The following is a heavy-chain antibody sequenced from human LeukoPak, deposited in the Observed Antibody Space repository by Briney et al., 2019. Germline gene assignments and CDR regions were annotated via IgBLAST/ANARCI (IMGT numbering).Heavy chain of an antibody. Sequence: PGGSLRLSCVGSGFTFRSFAVTWVRQAPGKGLDWVSSITANGDRTYYTDSVKGRFTISRDNSKNTLYLHMSNLRAEDTAVYYCATFGVIVRNNCFDYWGQGVLVTVSS. CDR1: GFTFRSFA. D-gene: IGHD3-3*01. J-gene: IGHJ5*01. CDR2: ITANGDRT. V-gene: IGHV3-23*01. CDR3: ATFGVIVRNNCFDY.